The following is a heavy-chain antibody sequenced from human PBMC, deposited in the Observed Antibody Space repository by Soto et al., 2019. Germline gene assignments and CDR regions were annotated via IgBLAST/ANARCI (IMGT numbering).Heavy chain of an antibody. CDR3: ARDLGSSWYDGVQGGFDP. J-gene: IGHJ5*02. CDR2: INPNSGGT. D-gene: IGHD6-13*01. Sequence: QVQLVQSGAEVKKPGASVKVSCKASGYTFTGYYMHWVRQAPGQGLEWMGWINPNSGGTNYAQKFQGWVTMTRDTSISTAYMELSRLRSDDTAVYYCARDLGSSWYDGVQGGFDPWGQGTLVTVSS. V-gene: IGHV1-2*04. CDR1: GYTFTGYY.